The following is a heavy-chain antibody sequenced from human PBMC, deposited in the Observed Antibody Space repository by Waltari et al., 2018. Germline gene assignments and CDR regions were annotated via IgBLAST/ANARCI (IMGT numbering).Heavy chain of an antibody. Sequence: QVQLVQSGSELKKPGASVKVSCKASGYTFTSYAMNWVRQAPGQGLEWMGWSNTTTGNPTYAQGVTGRFVFSLDTSVSTAYLQISSLKAEDTAVYYCAILDDSIYYYYGMDVWGQGTTVTVSS. CDR2: SNTTTGNP. CDR1: GYTFTSYA. V-gene: IGHV7-4-1*02. D-gene: IGHD1-1*01. J-gene: IGHJ6*02. CDR3: AILDDSIYYYYGMDV.